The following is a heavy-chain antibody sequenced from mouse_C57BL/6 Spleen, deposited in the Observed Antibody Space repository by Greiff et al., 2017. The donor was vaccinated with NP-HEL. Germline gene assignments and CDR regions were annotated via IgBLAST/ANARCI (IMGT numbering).Heavy chain of an antibody. J-gene: IGHJ3*01. D-gene: IGHD2-1*01. V-gene: IGHV1-76*01. CDR1: GYTFTDYY. Sequence: VQLQQSGAELVRPGASVKLSCKASGYTFTDYYINWVKQRPGQGLEWIARIYPGSGNTYYNEKFKGKATLTAEKSSSTAYMQLSSLTSEDSAVYFCARCEELLAWFAYWGQGTLVTVSA. CDR3: ARCEELLAWFAY. CDR2: IYPGSGNT.